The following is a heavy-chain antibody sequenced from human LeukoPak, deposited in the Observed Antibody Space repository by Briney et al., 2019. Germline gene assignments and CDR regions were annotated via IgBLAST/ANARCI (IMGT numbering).Heavy chain of an antibody. V-gene: IGHV4-38-2*02. CDR2: IFHRGST. Sequence: SETLSLTCTVSGGSISSYYWGWIRQPPGKGLEWIGSIFHRGSTYYKSSLKSRITISVDTSKNQFSLELSSVTAADTAVYYCARANYYDNSGYSRGAFDIWGQGTMVTVSS. J-gene: IGHJ3*02. CDR3: ARANYYDNSGYSRGAFDI. CDR1: GGSISSYY. D-gene: IGHD3-22*01.